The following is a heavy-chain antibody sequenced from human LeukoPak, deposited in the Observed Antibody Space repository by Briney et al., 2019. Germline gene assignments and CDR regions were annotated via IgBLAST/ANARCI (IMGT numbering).Heavy chain of an antibody. CDR3: AKDRRAGSYDY. J-gene: IGHJ4*02. CDR2: ISSSSSYI. CDR1: GFTFSSYS. V-gene: IGHV3-21*04. D-gene: IGHD3-10*01. Sequence: PGGSLRLSCAASGFTFSSYSMNWVRQAPGKGLEWVSSISSSSSYIYYADSVKGRFTISRDNSKNTLYLQMNSLRAEDTAVYYCAKDRRAGSYDYWGQGTLVTVSS.